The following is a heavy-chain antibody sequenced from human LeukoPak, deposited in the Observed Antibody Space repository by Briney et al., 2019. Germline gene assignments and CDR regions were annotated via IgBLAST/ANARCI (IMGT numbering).Heavy chain of an antibody. CDR1: GYTFTSYA. CDR3: ARDYYDSSGYYYEFWYGKKHAFDP. D-gene: IGHD3-22*01. V-gene: IGHV7-4-1*02. Sequence: ASVKVSCKASGYTFTSYAMNWVRQAPGQGLEWMGWINTNTGNPTYAQGFTGRFVFSLDTSVSTAYLQISSLKAEDTAVYYCARDYYDSSGYYYEFWYGKKHAFDPWGQGTLVTVSS. J-gene: IGHJ5*02. CDR2: INTNTGNP.